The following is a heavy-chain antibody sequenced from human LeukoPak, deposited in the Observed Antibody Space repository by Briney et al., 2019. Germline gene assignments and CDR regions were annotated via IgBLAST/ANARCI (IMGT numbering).Heavy chain of an antibody. V-gene: IGHV3-23*01. CDR1: GFTFSIYG. J-gene: IGHJ4*02. CDR3: ASFRGLDAIPSSAFDY. D-gene: IGHD2-8*01. CDR2: ISGSGGST. Sequence: PGGSLRLSCAASGFTFSIYGMSWLRQAPGKGLEWVSPISGSGGSTYYADSVKGRFTISRDKSKNTLYLQMNSLRVEDTAIYYCASFRGLDAIPSSAFDYWGQGTLVTVSS.